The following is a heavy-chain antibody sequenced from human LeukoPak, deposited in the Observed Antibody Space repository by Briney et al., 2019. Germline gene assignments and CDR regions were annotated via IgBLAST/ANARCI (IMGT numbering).Heavy chain of an antibody. V-gene: IGHV3-48*03. J-gene: IGHJ4*02. CDR2: IRSSGSTI. D-gene: IGHD3-10*01. CDR1: GFTFSSYE. Sequence: GGSLRLSCAASGFTFSSYEMNWVRQAPGKGLEWVSYIRSSGSTIYYADSVKGRFTISRDNAKNSLYLQMNSLRAEDTAVYYCASDYYGSGSYRAYYFDYWGQGTLVTVSS. CDR3: ASDYYGSGSYRAYYFDY.